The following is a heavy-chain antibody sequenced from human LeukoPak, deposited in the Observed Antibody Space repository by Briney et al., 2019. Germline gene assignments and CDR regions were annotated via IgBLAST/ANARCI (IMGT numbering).Heavy chain of an antibody. J-gene: IGHJ6*02. CDR2: INHSGST. CDR3: ARDYGDLPYYYYGMDV. CDR1: GGSFSGYY. D-gene: IGHD4-17*01. V-gene: IGHV4-34*01. Sequence: PSETLSLTCAVYGGSFSGYYWSWIRQPPGKGLEWIGEINHSGSTNYNPSLKSRVTISVDTSKNQFSLKLSSVTAADTAVYYCARDYGDLPYYYYGMDVWGQGTTVTVSS.